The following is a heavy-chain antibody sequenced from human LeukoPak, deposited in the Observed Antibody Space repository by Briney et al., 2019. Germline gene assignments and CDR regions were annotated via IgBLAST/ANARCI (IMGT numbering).Heavy chain of an antibody. V-gene: IGHV1-8*01. J-gene: IGHJ5*02. CDR1: GYTFTSYD. CDR2: MNPNSGNI. D-gene: IGHD2-2*01. CDR3: ARGRYGDIVVVPAAILRDNWFDP. Sequence: ASVKVSCKASGYTFTSYDINWVRQATGQGLEWMGWMNPNSGNIGYAQKFQGRVTMTRNTSISTAYMELSSLRSEDTAVYYCARGRYGDIVVVPAAILRDNWFDPWGQGTLVTVSS.